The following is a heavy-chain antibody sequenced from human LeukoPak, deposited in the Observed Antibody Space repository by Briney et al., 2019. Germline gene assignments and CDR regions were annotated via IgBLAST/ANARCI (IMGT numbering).Heavy chain of an antibody. CDR2: ISYDGSDT. CDR3: ARDQPTAFDI. V-gene: IGHV3-30*03. J-gene: IGHJ3*02. CDR1: GFTFSSYA. Sequence: PGGSLRLSCAASGFTFSSYAMHWVRQAPGKGLEWVAVISYDGSDTYYADSVRGRFTISRDNSKNTLYLQMNSLRGEDTAMYYCARDQPTAFDIWGQGTMVTVSS.